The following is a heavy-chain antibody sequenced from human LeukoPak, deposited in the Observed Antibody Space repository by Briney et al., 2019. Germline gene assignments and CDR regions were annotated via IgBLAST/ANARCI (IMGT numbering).Heavy chain of an antibody. CDR2: INHSGST. CDR3: ARGRVSSSTWYSTYYYFFYMDF. V-gene: IGHV4-34*01. Sequence: SETLSLTCAVYGGSFSGYYWSWIRQPPGKGLEWIGEINHSGSTNYNPSLKSRVTISVDTSKNQFSLRLRSVTAADTAVYFCARGRVSSSTWYSTYYYFFYMDFWGKGTTVTVSS. J-gene: IGHJ6*03. D-gene: IGHD4-11*01. CDR1: GGSFSGYY.